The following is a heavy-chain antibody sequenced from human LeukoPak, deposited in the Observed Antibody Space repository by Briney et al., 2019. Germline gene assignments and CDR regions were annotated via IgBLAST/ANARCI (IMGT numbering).Heavy chain of an antibody. J-gene: IGHJ6*02. CDR1: GFTFSNIE. V-gene: IGHV3-48*03. CDR3: ARLAGAYASDS. D-gene: IGHD2-2*01. Sequence: PGGSLRLSCAASGFTFSNIEMNWVRQAPGKGLEWVSYISHSGSAMYYADSVKGRFSISRDNAKNSLYLSMNSLSAEDTAVYYCARLAGAYASDSWGQGTTVTVSS. CDR2: ISHSGSAM.